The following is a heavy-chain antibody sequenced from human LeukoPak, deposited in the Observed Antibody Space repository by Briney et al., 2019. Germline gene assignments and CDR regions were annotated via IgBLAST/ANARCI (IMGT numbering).Heavy chain of an antibody. V-gene: IGHV3-33*01. CDR3: ARDWYYDSAGYFPY. D-gene: IGHD3-22*01. CDR2: IWNDGSTQ. J-gene: IGHJ1*01. Sequence: GGSLRLSCAASGFTFSGYAMHWVRQAPGKGLEWVAFIWNDGSTQNYADSVKGRFTISRDNSKKMLYVQMNSLRVDDTAVYYCARDWYYDSAGYFPYWGLGTLVTVSS. CDR1: GFTFSGYA.